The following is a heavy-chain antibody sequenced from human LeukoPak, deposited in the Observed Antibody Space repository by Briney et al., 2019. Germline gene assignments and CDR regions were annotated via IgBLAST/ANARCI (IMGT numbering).Heavy chain of an antibody. V-gene: IGHV1-69*13. D-gene: IGHD6-19*01. CDR3: AREDGYSSGSFDY. CDR1: GGTFSSYA. CDR2: IIPIFGTA. J-gene: IGHJ4*02. Sequence: SVKVSCKASGGTFSSYAISWVRQAPGQGLEWMGGIIPIFGTANYAQKFQGRVTITADESTSTAYMELSSLRSEDTTVYYCAREDGYSSGSFDYWGQGTLVTVSS.